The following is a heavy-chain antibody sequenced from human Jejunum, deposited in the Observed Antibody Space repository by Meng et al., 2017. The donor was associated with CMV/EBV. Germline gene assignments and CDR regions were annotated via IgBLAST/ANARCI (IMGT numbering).Heavy chain of an antibody. Sequence: SCEASGLTFSSYAQSWVRQAPGKGREWVSVISADGGSTNNADSVKGRFIVSRDNSKNTVYLQMNSLRAEDTAVYYCVREGFDYWGQGSLVTVSS. CDR3: VREGFDY. J-gene: IGHJ4*02. V-gene: IGHV3-23*01. CDR1: GLTFSSYA. CDR2: ISADGGST.